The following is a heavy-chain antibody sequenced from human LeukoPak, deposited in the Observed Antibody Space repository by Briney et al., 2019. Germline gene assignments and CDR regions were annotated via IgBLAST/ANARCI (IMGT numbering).Heavy chain of an antibody. D-gene: IGHD5-18*01. Sequence: PSETLSLTCTVSGGSISSDYWSWIRQPPGKGLEWIGYIYYSGSTNYNPSLKSRATISVDRSKNQFSLNLSSVTAADTAIYYCARGRGYNYPFDYWGQGTLVTVSS. CDR3: ARGRGYNYPFDY. J-gene: IGHJ4*02. CDR1: GGSISSDY. V-gene: IGHV4-59*01. CDR2: IYYSGST.